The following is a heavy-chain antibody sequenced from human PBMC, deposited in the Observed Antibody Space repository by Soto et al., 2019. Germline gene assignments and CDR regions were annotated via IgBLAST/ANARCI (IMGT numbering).Heavy chain of an antibody. J-gene: IGHJ6*02. D-gene: IGHD3-10*02. CDR3: ARHFCMFRRHSYSTDV. Sequence: PGESLKISCKGSGYTFTDYWIGWVRQLPGKGLEWMGIIYPGDSDTRYSPSFQGHVTITVDKSTGTAYLQWNTLKASDTAMYYCARHFCMFRRHSYSTDVSGPATMVTGS. CDR1: GYTFTDYW. V-gene: IGHV5-51*01. CDR2: IYPGDSDT.